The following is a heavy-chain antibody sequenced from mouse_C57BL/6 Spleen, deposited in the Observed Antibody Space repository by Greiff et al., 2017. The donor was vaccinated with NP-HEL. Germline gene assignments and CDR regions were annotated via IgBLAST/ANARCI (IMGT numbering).Heavy chain of an antibody. J-gene: IGHJ4*01. Sequence: QVQLQQSGAELVRPGTSVKMSCKASGYTFTNYWIGWAKQRPGHGLEWIGDIYPGGGYTNYIEKFKGKATLTADKSSSTAYMQFSSLTSEDSAIYYCARSGDSNYESAMDYWGQGTSVTVSS. V-gene: IGHV1-63*01. D-gene: IGHD2-5*01. CDR2: IYPGGGYT. CDR1: GYTFTNYW. CDR3: ARSGDSNYESAMDY.